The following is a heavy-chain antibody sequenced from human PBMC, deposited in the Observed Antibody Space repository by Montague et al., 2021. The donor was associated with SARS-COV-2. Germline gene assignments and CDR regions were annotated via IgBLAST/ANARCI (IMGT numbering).Heavy chain of an antibody. J-gene: IGHJ4*02. CDR2: IKEDGSEK. CDR1: GFTFSSYW. D-gene: IGHD5-12*01. Sequence: SLRLSCAASGFTFSSYWMSWVRQAPGKGLEWVASIKEDGSEKDYVESVXGRFTISRDNAKNSLHLQMNSLRADDTAVYYCARDFAHYTGYVAGYFDYWGQGTLVTVSS. V-gene: IGHV3-7*05. CDR3: ARDFAHYTGYVAGYFDY.